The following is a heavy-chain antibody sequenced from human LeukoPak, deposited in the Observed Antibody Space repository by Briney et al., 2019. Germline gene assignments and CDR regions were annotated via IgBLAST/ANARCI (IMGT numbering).Heavy chain of an antibody. J-gene: IGHJ4*02. CDR1: GDTFTGYY. CDR3: ARDTGSYDFWSGNFDY. CDR2: INPNSGGT. D-gene: IGHD3-3*01. V-gene: IGHV1-2*02. Sequence: GASVKVSCKASGDTFTGYYMHWVRQAPGQGLEWMGWINPNSGGTNYAQKFQGRVTMTRDTSISTAYMELSRLRSDDTAVYYCARDTGSYDFWSGNFDYWGQGTLVTVSS.